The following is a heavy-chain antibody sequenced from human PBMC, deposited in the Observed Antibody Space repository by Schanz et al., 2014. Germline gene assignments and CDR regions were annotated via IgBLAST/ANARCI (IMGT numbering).Heavy chain of an antibody. V-gene: IGHV1-69*02. CDR3: ARSGSSNWYFFDY. CDR2: IIPVLAIA. D-gene: IGHD6-13*01. CDR1: GGTFSSYT. Sequence: QFQLVQSGAEVQKPGSSVKVSCTASGGTFSSYTISWIRQAPGQGLEWMGRIIPVLAIADYAQKFQGRVTITADKSTSTAYMEVSSLRSEDTAVYYCARSGSSNWYFFDYWGQGTLVTVSS. J-gene: IGHJ4*02.